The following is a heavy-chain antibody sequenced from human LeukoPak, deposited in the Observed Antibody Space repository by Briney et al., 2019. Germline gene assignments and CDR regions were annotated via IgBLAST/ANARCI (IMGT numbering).Heavy chain of an antibody. V-gene: IGHV3-23*01. Sequence: GGSLRLSCAASGFIFSGYTMNWVRQAPGKGLEWVSGNLGDGRTYYADSVKGRFTISRDNSKNTVWLQMVSLRAEDMALYFCAKDEKPDGRWNIDHWGQGTLVTVSS. J-gene: IGHJ4*02. CDR1: GFIFSGYT. CDR3: AKDEKPDGRWNIDH. CDR2: NLGDGRT. D-gene: IGHD1/OR15-1a*01.